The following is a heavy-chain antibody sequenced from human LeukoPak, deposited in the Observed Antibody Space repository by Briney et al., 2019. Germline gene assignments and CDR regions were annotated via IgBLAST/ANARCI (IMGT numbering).Heavy chain of an antibody. V-gene: IGHV3-9*01. Sequence: GGALRLSCIVSGITFDDYAMHWVRQVPGKGLEWVSLISWNSGTIDYADSVKGRFTISRDNIKNSVFLQMNSLRADDTALYYCAKDVDASPAGDALDNWGQGTMVTVSS. D-gene: IGHD2-2*01. CDR1: GITFDDYA. J-gene: IGHJ3*02. CDR2: ISWNSGTI. CDR3: AKDVDASPAGDALDN.